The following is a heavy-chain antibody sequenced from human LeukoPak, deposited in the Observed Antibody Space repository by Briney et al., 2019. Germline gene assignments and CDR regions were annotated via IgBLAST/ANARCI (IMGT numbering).Heavy chain of an antibody. J-gene: IGHJ4*02. V-gene: IGHV3-30*18. D-gene: IGHD3-10*01. CDR1: GFTSSSYG. CDR3: AKELYFGSGSYPDY. Sequence: GRSLRLSCAASGFTSSSYGMHWVRQAPGKGLEWVAVISHDGSDNHYADSVKGRFTISRDNSKNTVYLQMSSLRPEDTAVYFCAKELYFGSGSYPDYWGQGTLVRVSS. CDR2: ISHDGSDN.